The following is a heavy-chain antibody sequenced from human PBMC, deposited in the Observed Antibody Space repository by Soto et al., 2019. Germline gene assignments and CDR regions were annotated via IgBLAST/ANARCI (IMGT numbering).Heavy chain of an antibody. CDR3: AKGYSSGWYPRRSYYYGMDV. V-gene: IGHV3-30*18. CDR2: ISYDGSNK. Sequence: GGSLRLSCAASGFTFSSYGMHWVRQAPGKGLEWVAVISYDGSNKYYADSVKGRFTISRDNSKNTLYLQMNSLRAEDTAVYYCAKGYSSGWYPRRSYYYGMDVWGQGTTVTVSS. CDR1: GFTFSSYG. D-gene: IGHD6-19*01. J-gene: IGHJ6*02.